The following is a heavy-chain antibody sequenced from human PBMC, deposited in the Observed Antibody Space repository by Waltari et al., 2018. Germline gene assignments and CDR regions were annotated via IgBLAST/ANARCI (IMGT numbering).Heavy chain of an antibody. D-gene: IGHD3-10*01. CDR3: VKDGTGGSGSYIGWWFDF. CDR1: GFTFSSYA. J-gene: IGHJ2*01. CDR2: IWYDGSNK. Sequence: QVQLAESGGGMVQPGRSLRLSCAASGFTFSSYAIHWVRQSPGQGLGGVAAIWYDGSNKFYAGSVGGRYIITSDDSRNTVYLQRRSLRTEDAAIYYCVKDGTGGSGSYIGWWFDFWGRGTLVSVSS. V-gene: IGHV3-30*18.